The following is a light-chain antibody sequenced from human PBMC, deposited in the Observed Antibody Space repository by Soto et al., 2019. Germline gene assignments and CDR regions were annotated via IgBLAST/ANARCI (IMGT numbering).Light chain of an antibody. CDR1: ISDVGSYNY. V-gene: IGLV2-14*03. Sequence: QSLLTKPASVSGSPGQSITISCTGTISDVGSYNYVSWYQQYPGKAPKLMIYDVSTRPSGVSDRFSGSKSGNTASLTISGLRAEDEADYYCGSYTTSSNYVFGTGTKVTVL. CDR2: DVS. CDR3: GSYTTSSNYV. J-gene: IGLJ1*01.